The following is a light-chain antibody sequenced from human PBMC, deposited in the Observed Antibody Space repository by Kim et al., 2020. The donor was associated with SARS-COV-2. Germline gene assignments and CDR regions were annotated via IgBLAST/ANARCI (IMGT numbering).Light chain of an antibody. CDR3: QAWDSSNVV. J-gene: IGLJ2*01. Sequence: VSPGRTASITCSGDKLGDKYACWYQQKPGQSPVLVIYQDSKRPSGIPERFSGSNSGNTATLTISGTQAMDEADYYCQAWDSSNVVFGGGTQLTVL. CDR1: KLGDKY. V-gene: IGLV3-1*01. CDR2: QDS.